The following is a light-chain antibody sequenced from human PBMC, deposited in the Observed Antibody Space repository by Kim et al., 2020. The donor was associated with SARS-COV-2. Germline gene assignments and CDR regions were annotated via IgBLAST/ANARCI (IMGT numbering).Light chain of an antibody. CDR3: QAWDSSNVV. J-gene: IGLJ2*01. Sequence: VSPGRTASITCSGDKLGDKYACWYQQKPGQSPVLVIYQDSKRPSGIPERFSGSNSGNTATLTISGTQAMDEADYYCQAWDSSNVVFGGGTQLTVL. CDR1: KLGDKY. V-gene: IGLV3-1*01. CDR2: QDS.